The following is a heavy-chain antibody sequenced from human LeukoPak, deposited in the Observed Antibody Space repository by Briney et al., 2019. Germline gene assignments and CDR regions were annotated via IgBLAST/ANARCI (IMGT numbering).Heavy chain of an antibody. J-gene: IGHJ6*03. D-gene: IGHD6-6*01. CDR3: ARVTRAARQVNNYYYYMDV. V-gene: IGHV1-2*02. Sequence: ASVKVSCKASGYTFTGYYMHWVRQAPGQGLEWMGWINPNSGGTIHVQKFQGRVTMTRDTSISTAYMELSRLRSDDTAVYYCARVTRAARQVNNYYYYMDVGGKGTTVTVSS. CDR2: INPNSGGT. CDR1: GYTFTGYY.